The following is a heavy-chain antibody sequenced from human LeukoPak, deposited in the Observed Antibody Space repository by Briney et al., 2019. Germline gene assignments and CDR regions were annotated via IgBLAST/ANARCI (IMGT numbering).Heavy chain of an antibody. D-gene: IGHD2-15*01. Sequence: GGSLRLSCAASGFTFSRHPMNWVRQAPGKGLEWVSYISPGTIYYADSVKGRFTISRDNAKNSLYLQMNSLRAEDTAVYYCTRDGRVAYEMDVWGQGTTVTVSS. CDR3: TRDGRVAYEMDV. J-gene: IGHJ6*02. V-gene: IGHV3-48*01. CDR1: GFTFSRHP. CDR2: ISPGTI.